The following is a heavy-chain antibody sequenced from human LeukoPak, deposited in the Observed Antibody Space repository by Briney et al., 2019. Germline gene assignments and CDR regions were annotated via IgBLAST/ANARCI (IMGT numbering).Heavy chain of an antibody. CDR1: GGSISSGGYY. J-gene: IGHJ6*02. CDR2: IYYSGGT. CDR3: ARGTEDYDSSGYYYYGMDV. Sequence: PSQTLSLTCTVSGGSISSGGYYWSWNRQHPGKGLEWIGYIYYSGGTYYNPSLKSRVTISVDTSKNQFSLKLSSVTAADTAVYYCARGTEDYDSSGYYYYGMDVWGQGTTVTVSS. D-gene: IGHD3-22*01. V-gene: IGHV4-31*03.